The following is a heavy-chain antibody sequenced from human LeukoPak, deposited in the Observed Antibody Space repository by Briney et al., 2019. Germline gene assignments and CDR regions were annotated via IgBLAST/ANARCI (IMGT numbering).Heavy chain of an antibody. J-gene: IGHJ4*02. D-gene: IGHD3-16*02. CDR3: ARATYDYVWGSYRRAYYFDY. V-gene: IGHV1-8*01. CDR1: GYTFTSYD. Sequence: GASVKVSCKASGYTFTSYDINWVRQATGQGLEWMGWMNPNSGNTGYARKFQGRVTMTRNTSISTAYMELSSLRSEDTAVYYCARATYDYVWGSYRRAYYFDYWGQGTLVTVSS. CDR2: MNPNSGNT.